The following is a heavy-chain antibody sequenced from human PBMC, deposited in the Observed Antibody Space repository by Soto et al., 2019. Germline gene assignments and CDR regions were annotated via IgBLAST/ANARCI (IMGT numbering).Heavy chain of an antibody. V-gene: IGHV3-30*18. D-gene: IGHD3-22*01. CDR2: ISYDGSNK. J-gene: IGHJ6*02. Sequence: PGGSLRLSCGASGFTFSSYGMHWVRQAPGKGLEWVAVISYDGSNKYYADSVKGRFTISRDNPKNTLYLQMNSMRAEETAVYYRAKEYDSSGYYGPYYYYYYGMDAWGQGTTVTVS. CDR1: GFTFSSYG. CDR3: AKEYDSSGYYGPYYYYYYGMDA.